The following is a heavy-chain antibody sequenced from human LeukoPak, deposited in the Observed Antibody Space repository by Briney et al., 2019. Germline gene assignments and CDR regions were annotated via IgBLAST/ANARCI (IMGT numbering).Heavy chain of an antibody. CDR3: ASLRFLEWLPHYYYYMDV. Sequence: SVKVSCKASGGTFSSYAISWVRQAPGQGLEWMGGIIPIFGTANYAQKFQGRVTITTDESTSTAYMELSSLRSEDTAVYYCASLRFLEWLPHYYYYMDVWGKGTTVTVSS. V-gene: IGHV1-69*05. D-gene: IGHD3-3*01. J-gene: IGHJ6*03. CDR1: GGTFSSYA. CDR2: IIPIFGTA.